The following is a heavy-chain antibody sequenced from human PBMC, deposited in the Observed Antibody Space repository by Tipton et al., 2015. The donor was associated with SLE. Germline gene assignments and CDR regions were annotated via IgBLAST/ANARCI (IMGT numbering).Heavy chain of an antibody. CDR1: GGSISSSSYY. V-gene: IGHV4-39*07. J-gene: IGHJ4*02. CDR3: ANGGGQVDPFDY. D-gene: IGHD1-26*01. CDR2: IYYSGST. Sequence: TLSLTCTVSGGSISSSSYYWGWIRQPPGKGLEWIGSIYYSGSTYYSPSLKSRVTISVDTSKNQFSLKLSSVTAADTAVYYCANGGGQVDPFDYWGQGTLVTVSS.